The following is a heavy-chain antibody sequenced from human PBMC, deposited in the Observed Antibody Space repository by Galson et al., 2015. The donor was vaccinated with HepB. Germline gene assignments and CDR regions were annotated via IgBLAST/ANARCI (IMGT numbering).Heavy chain of an antibody. Sequence: SLRLSCAASGFTFSRYSIHWVRQAPGKGLEWVAIISHDGRNTYYAYSVKGRFTISRDNSRNTLYLQMNGLRSDDTAVYYCARERGAGWYEGNDYWGQGTRVVVSS. V-gene: IGHV3-30*04. CDR2: ISHDGRNT. D-gene: IGHD6-19*01. CDR3: ARERGAGWYEGNDY. J-gene: IGHJ4*02. CDR1: GFTFSRYS.